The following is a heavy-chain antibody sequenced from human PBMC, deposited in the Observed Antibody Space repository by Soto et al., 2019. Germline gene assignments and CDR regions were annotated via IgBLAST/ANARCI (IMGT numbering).Heavy chain of an antibody. CDR1: GVSISSGGYY. J-gene: IGHJ4*02. V-gene: IGHV4-31*03. Sequence: SETLSLTCTVSGVSISSGGYYWTWIRQHPQKGLEWIGHIYYSGSTYYNPSLKSRVTISVDTSKNQFSLKLSSVTAADTAVYYCASASGDYLVLGGYYLDSWGQGTLVTVSS. CDR2: IYYSGST. D-gene: IGHD4-17*01. CDR3: ASASGDYLVLGGYYLDS.